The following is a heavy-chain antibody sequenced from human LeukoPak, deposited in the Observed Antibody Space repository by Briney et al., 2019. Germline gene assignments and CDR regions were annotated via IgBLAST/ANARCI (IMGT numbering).Heavy chain of an antibody. Sequence: GGSLRLSCAASGFTFDDYAMHWVRQAPGEGLEWVSGISWNSGSIGYADSVKGRFTISRDNAKNSLYLQMNSLRAEDTALYYCATSYGDFREPFDYWGQGTLVTVSS. CDR1: GFTFDDYA. J-gene: IGHJ4*02. CDR2: ISWNSGSI. V-gene: IGHV3-9*01. D-gene: IGHD4-17*01. CDR3: ATSYGDFREPFDY.